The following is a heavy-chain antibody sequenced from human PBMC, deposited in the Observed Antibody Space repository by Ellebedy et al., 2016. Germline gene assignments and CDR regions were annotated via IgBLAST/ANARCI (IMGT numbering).Heavy chain of an antibody. CDR2: IYYSGST. D-gene: IGHD3-3*01. J-gene: IGHJ5*02. CDR1: GGSISSYY. V-gene: IGHV4-59*01. CDR3: ARAFNFGVGWFDP. Sequence: SETLSLXXTVSGGSISSYYWSWIRQPPGKGLEWIGYIYYSGSTNYNPSLKSRVTISVDTSKNQFSLKLSSVTAADTAMYYCARAFNFGVGWFDPWGQGTLVTVSS.